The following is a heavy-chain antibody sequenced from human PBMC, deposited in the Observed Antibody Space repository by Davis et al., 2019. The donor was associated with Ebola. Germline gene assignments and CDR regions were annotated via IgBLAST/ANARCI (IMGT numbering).Heavy chain of an antibody. CDR1: GFTFGDYA. CDR3: ARGLIGTKGDLREGY. CDR2: ISGSGGST. Sequence: PGGPLRLSCRGSGFTFGDYAMSWVRQAPGKGLEWVSAISGSGGSTYYADSVKGRFTISRDNSKNTLYLQMNSLRAEDTAVYYCARGLIGTKGDLREGYWGQGTLVTVSS. D-gene: IGHD2-2*01. J-gene: IGHJ4*02. V-gene: IGHV3-23*01.